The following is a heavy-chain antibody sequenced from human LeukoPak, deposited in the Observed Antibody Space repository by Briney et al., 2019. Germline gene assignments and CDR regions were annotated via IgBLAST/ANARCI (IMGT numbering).Heavy chain of an antibody. V-gene: IGHV3-21*01. Sequence: PGGSLRLSCAASGFTFSSYSMNWVRQAPGKGLEWVSSISSSSSYIYYADSVKGRFTISRDNAKNSLYLQMNSLRAEDTAVYYCASDLGYCTNGVCRNYYYYGMDVWGQGTTVIVSS. J-gene: IGHJ6*02. CDR2: ISSSSSYI. D-gene: IGHD2-8*01. CDR3: ASDLGYCTNGVCRNYYYYGMDV. CDR1: GFTFSSYS.